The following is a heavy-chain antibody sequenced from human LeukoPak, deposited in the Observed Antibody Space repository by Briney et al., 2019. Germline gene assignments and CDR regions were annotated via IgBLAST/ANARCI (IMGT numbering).Heavy chain of an antibody. J-gene: IGHJ4*02. Sequence: GGTLRLSCAASGFTFSSYGMSWVRQAPGKGLEWVSAISGSGTSTYYADSVKGRFTISRDNSKNTLYLQMNSLRAEDTAVYYCAKAPDVVGASTFDYWGQGTLVTVSS. D-gene: IGHD1-26*01. CDR1: GFTFSSYG. CDR2: ISGSGTST. V-gene: IGHV3-23*01. CDR3: AKAPDVVGASTFDY.